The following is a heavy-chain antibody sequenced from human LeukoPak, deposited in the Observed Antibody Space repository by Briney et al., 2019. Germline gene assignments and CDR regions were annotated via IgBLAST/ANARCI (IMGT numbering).Heavy chain of an antibody. D-gene: IGHD3-16*01. J-gene: IGHJ4*02. CDR3: AREGGAMAYYFDY. V-gene: IGHV1-8*03. CDR1: GYTFTSYD. CDR2: MSPNSGNT. Sequence: ASVKVSCKASGYTFTSYDINWVRQATGQGLEWMGWMSPNSGNTGYAQKFQGRVTITRNTSISTAYMELSSLRSEDTAVYYCAREGGAMAYYFDYWGQGTLVTVSS.